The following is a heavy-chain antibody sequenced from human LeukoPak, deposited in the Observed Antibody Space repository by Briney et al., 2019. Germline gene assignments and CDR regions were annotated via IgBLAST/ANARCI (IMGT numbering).Heavy chain of an antibody. CDR3: ANYGGNPMGKEPFDY. CDR2: ISGSGGST. V-gene: IGHV3-23*01. CDR1: GFTFSSYA. D-gene: IGHD4-23*01. Sequence: GGSLRLSCAASGFTFSSYAMSWVRQAPGKGLEWVSAISGSGGSTYYADSVKGRFTISRDNSKNTLYLQMNSLRAEDTAVYYCANYGGNPMGKEPFDYWGQGTLVTVSS. J-gene: IGHJ4*02.